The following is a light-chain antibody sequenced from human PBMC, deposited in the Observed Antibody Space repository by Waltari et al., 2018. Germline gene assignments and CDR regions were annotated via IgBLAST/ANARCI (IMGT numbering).Light chain of an antibody. V-gene: IGLV4-69*01. CDR1: SGHSSNV. CDR2: VNSDGSH. J-gene: IGLJ3*02. CDR3: QTGGHGTWV. Sequence: QLILTQSPSASASLGASLKLTCTLSSGHSSNVIAWLQQQPEQGPRFLMKVNSDGSHRKGDEIPDRFSGSSSGAERYLSISSLQSEDEADYFCQTGGHGTWVFGGGTKLTVL.